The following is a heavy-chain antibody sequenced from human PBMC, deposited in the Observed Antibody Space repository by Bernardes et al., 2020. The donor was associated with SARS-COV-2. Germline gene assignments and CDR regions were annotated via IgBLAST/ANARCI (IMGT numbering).Heavy chain of an antibody. CDR3: AKAGQYCSGGSCYEH. V-gene: IGHV3-23*01. CDR1: GFTFSSYA. D-gene: IGHD2-15*01. CDR2: ISGSGGST. J-gene: IGHJ4*02. Sequence: GVSLRLSCAASGFTFSSYAMSWVRQAPGKGLEWVSAISGSGGSTYYADSVKGRFTISRDNSKNTLYLQMNSLRAEDTAVYYCAKAGQYCSGGSCYEHWGQGTLVTVSS.